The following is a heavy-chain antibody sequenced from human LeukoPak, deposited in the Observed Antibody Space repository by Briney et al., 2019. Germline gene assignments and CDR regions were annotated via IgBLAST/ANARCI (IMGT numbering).Heavy chain of an antibody. J-gene: IGHJ4*02. CDR2: INPNSGET. V-gene: IGHV1-2*02. CDR3: ARDRDYSNTERGFDY. D-gene: IGHD4-11*01. Sequence: ASVKVSCKASGHTFTGYYVHWVRQAPGQGLEWMGWINPNSGETKSAQKFQGRVTMTGDTSISTAYMELRRVTSDDTAVYYCARDRDYSNTERGFDYWGQGTLVTVSS. CDR1: GHTFTGYY.